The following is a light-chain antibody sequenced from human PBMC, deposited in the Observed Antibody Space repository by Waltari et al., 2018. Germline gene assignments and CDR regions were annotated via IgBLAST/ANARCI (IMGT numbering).Light chain of an antibody. CDR2: GAS. CDR3: QQYHTWPPIT. CDR1: QTVGTS. J-gene: IGKJ5*01. Sequence: ERVMTQSPVTLSVSPGGSATLSCRASQTVGTSLAWYQQKAGQAPRLLIHGASTRATDIPARFSGSGTGTEFTLTISSLQPEDSAVYFCQQYHTWPPITVGQGTRLEI. V-gene: IGKV3-15*01.